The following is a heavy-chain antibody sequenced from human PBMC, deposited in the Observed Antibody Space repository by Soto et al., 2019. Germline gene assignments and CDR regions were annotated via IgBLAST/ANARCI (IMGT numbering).Heavy chain of an antibody. CDR3: ARERADWDSSGYYYYFDY. V-gene: IGHV3-48*03. D-gene: IGHD3-22*01. Sequence: TGGSLRLSCTASGFTFSSYEMNWVRQAPGKGLEWVSYISSSGSTIYYADSVKGRFTISRDNAKNSLYLQMNSLRAEDTAVYYCARERADWDSSGYYYYFDYWGQGTLVTVSS. J-gene: IGHJ4*02. CDR2: ISSSGSTI. CDR1: GFTFSSYE.